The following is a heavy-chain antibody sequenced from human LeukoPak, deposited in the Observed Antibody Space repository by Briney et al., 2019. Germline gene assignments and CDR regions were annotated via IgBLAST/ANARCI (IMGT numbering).Heavy chain of an antibody. CDR3: AKDKQWLAYFDY. Sequence: PGGSLRLSCAASGFTFSSYGMHWVRQAPGKGLEWVAVISYDGSNKYYADSVKGRFTISRDNSKNTLYLQMNSLRAEGTAVYYCAKDKQWLAYFDYWGQGTLVTVSS. V-gene: IGHV3-30*18. CDR1: GFTFSSYG. D-gene: IGHD6-19*01. CDR2: ISYDGSNK. J-gene: IGHJ4*02.